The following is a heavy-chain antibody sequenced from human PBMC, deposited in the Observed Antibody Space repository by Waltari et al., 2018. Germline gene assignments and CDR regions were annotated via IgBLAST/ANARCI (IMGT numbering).Heavy chain of an antibody. J-gene: IGHJ6*02. CDR2: ISWDSRAI. D-gene: IGHD6-13*01. Sequence: EVTVVESGGGLVQPGRSLRLSCTGSGFSFDNFARHWVRQAPGKGLEWVSGISWDSRAIGYADSVKGRFTISRDNARNSVYLQMNSLRSEDMALYYCAKGVSSWYSFGMDVWGQGTTVTVSS. V-gene: IGHV3-9*03. CDR1: GFSFDNFA. CDR3: AKGVSSWYSFGMDV.